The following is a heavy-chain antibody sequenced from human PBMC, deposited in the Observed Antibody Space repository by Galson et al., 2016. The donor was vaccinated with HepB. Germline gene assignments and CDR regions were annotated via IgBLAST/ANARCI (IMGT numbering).Heavy chain of an antibody. J-gene: IGHJ3*02. V-gene: IGHV1-2*04. CDR2: LSANSGAT. CDR3: ATSTGYRSGWGAFDI. D-gene: IGHD6-25*01. CDR1: GDTFTGYY. Sequence: SVKVSCKASGDTFTGYYIHWVRQAPGQGLEWMAWLSANSGATNYAQKFQGWVTMTRDTYISTAYMELTSLTSDATAIYYCATSTGYRSGWGAFDIWGQGTMVTVSS.